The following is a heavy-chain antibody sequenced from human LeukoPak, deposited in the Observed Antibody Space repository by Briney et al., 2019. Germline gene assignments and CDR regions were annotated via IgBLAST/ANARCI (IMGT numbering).Heavy chain of an antibody. V-gene: IGHV6-1*01. J-gene: IGHJ6*02. CDR2: TYYRSKWYN. Sequence: SQTLSLTCAISGDSVSSNSAAWNWIRQSPSRGLEWLGRTYYRSKWYNDYAVSVKSRITINPDTSKNQFSLQLNSVTPEDTAVYYCAREEGYYGSGSYLRYYYYGMDVWGQGTTVTVSS. CDR1: GDSVSSNSAA. CDR3: AREEGYYGSGSYLRYYYYGMDV. D-gene: IGHD3-10*01.